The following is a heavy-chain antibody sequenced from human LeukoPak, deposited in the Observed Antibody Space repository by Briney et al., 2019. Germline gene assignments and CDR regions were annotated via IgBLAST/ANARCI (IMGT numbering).Heavy chain of an antibody. Sequence: SETLSLTCAVSGYSISSGYYWGWIRQPPGKGLEWIGSIYHSGSTNYNPSLKSRVTISVDTSKNQFSLKLSSVTAADTAVYHCARGSLAARQFDYWGQGTLVTVSS. J-gene: IGHJ4*02. V-gene: IGHV4-38-2*01. CDR3: ARGSLAARQFDY. CDR2: IYHSGST. D-gene: IGHD6-6*01. CDR1: GYSISSGYY.